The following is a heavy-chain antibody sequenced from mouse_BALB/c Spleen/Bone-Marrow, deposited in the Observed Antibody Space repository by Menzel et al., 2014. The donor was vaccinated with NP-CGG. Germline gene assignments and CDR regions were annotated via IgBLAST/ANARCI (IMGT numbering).Heavy chain of an antibody. D-gene: IGHD3-1*01. CDR2: IYPGNSDT. J-gene: IGHJ2*01. V-gene: IGHV1-5*01. CDR1: GYTFSNYW. CDR3: TTLARTNFDY. Sequence: VQLQQSGTVLARPGAAVKMSCKASGYTFSNYWMHWVKQRPGQGLEWIGTIYPGNSDTTYNQKFKGKAKLTAVTSTNTAYMDLSSLTNEDSAVYYCTTLARTNFDYWGQGTTLTVSS.